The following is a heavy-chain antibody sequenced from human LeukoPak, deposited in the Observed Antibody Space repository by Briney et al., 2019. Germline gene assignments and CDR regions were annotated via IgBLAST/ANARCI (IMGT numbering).Heavy chain of an antibody. V-gene: IGHV3-30*02. CDR2: IHYGGSNE. CDR3: AKDLTTVTTEAFDI. Sequence: GGSLRLSCAASGFSFSSYGMHWVRQAPGKGLEWVAFIHYGGSNEYYADSVKGRFTISRDNSKNTLYLQMNSLRAEDTAVYYCAKDLTTVTTEAFDIWGQGTMVTVSS. CDR1: GFSFSSYG. J-gene: IGHJ3*02. D-gene: IGHD4-17*01.